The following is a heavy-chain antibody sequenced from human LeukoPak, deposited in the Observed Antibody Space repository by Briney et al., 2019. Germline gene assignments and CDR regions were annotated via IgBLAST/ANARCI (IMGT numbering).Heavy chain of an antibody. CDR2: IYHSGST. Sequence: SETLSLTCAVSGYSISSDYYWGWIRQPPGKGLEWIGSIYHSGSTYYNPFLKSRVTISVDTSKNQFSLKLSSVTAADTAVYYCARDRALFIPLDVWGKGPRSPSPQ. V-gene: IGHV4-38-2*02. J-gene: IGHJ6*01. CDR1: GYSISSDYY. CDR3: ARDRALFIPLDV. D-gene: IGHD2-21*01.